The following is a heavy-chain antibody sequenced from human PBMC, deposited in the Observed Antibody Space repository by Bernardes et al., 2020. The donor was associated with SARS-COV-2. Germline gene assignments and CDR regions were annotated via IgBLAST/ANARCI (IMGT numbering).Heavy chain of an antibody. Sequence: SDTLALTCAVYGGSFSGSSWSWMRQSPGKGLEWIGDINHSGSTNYNPSLKTRVTMSLDTSKNQFSLKLSSVTAADTAVYYCARGLGLPFTIFGVVQSWWFDPWGQGTLVTVSS. D-gene: IGHD3-3*01. J-gene: IGHJ5*02. CDR3: ARGLGLPFTIFGVVQSWWFDP. V-gene: IGHV4-34*01. CDR2: INHSGST. CDR1: GGSFSGSS.